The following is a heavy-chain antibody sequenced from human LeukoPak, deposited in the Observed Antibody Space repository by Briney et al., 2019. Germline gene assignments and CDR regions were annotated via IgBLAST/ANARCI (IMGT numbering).Heavy chain of an antibody. CDR2: IYSSGTT. CDR1: GGSISSYY. Sequence: SETLSLTCTVSGGSISSYYWSWIRQPPGKGLQWIASIYSSGTTYYNPSIKSRITLFVDTSKNQVSLKLRSVTAADTAVYYCARHAVEGEWLQFYYFNYWGQGSLVTVSS. CDR3: ARHAVEGEWLQFYYFNY. V-gene: IGHV4-59*05. J-gene: IGHJ4*02. D-gene: IGHD5-24*01.